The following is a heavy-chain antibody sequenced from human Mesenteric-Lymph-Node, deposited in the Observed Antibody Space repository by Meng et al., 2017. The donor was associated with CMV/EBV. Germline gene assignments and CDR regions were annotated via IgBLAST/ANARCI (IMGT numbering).Heavy chain of an antibody. CDR2: MYYTGAT. J-gene: IGHJ6*02. V-gene: IGHV4-61*01. D-gene: IGHD6-6*01. CDR3: ARDYLAVRLVGMDV. Sequence: SETLSLTCSVSGGSVSSGSYYWAWIRQPPGKGLEWIGHMYYTGATEYNPSLKSRVSISVDTSKNQFSLKLRSVTAADTAVYYCARDYLAVRLVGMDVWGQWTTVPVSS. CDR1: GGSVSSGSYY.